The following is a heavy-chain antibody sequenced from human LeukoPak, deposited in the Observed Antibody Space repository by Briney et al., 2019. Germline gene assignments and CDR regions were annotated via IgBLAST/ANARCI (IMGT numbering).Heavy chain of an antibody. V-gene: IGHV3-23*01. D-gene: IGHD2-15*01. CDR1: GFTLSSYS. Sequence: PGGSLRLSCAASGFTLSSYSMNWVRQAPGKGLEWVAAISHSAYTTYYADSVKGVFTISRDNSKNTLYLQMNSLKAEDPAVYYCAKSVAPYCSGGSCFDAFDMWGQGTRVTVSS. CDR2: ISHSAYTT. J-gene: IGHJ3*02. CDR3: AKSVAPYCSGGSCFDAFDM.